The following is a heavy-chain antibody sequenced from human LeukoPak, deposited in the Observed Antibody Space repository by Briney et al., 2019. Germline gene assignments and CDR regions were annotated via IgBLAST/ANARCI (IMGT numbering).Heavy chain of an antibody. J-gene: IGHJ4*02. Sequence: GGSLRLSCAASGFSFSTHGMHWVRQAPAKGLEWVAIIWYDGSNKYYADSVKGRFTISRDNSKNTLYLQMNSLRAEDTAVYYCAKDLTRWELMGYFDYWGQGTLVTVSS. CDR2: IWYDGSNK. V-gene: IGHV3-30*02. CDR1: GFSFSTHG. CDR3: AKDLTRWELMGYFDY. D-gene: IGHD1-26*01.